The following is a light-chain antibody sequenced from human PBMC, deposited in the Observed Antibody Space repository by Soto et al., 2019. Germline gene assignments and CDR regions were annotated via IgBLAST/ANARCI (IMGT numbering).Light chain of an antibody. J-gene: IGKJ1*01. CDR2: ATS. CDR3: QQRYTNPRT. Sequence: QVSEGRCLLSAYVGDRVTMPCRPSQTIIICLNWYQQKPGKAPKLLIYATSSLQRGVPSRFSGSGSGTDFTLTVSSLQPEDFATYYCQQRYTNPRTFGQGTKVDIK. CDR1: QTIIIC. V-gene: IGKV1-39*01.